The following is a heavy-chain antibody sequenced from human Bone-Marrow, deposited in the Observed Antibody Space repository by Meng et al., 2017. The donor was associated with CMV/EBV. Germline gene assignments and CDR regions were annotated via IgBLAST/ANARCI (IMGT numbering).Heavy chain of an antibody. D-gene: IGHD3-22*01. CDR2: IIPILGIA. CDR3: ARDCRRSSDYYDSSGYSFS. V-gene: IGHV1-69*10. J-gene: IGHJ4*02. Sequence: SVKVSCKASGYTFTGYYMHWVRQAPGQGLEWMGGIIPILGIANYAQKFQGRVTITADKSTSTAYMELSSLRSEDTAVYYCARDCRRSSDYYDSSGYSFSWGQGTLVTVSS. CDR1: GYTFTGYY.